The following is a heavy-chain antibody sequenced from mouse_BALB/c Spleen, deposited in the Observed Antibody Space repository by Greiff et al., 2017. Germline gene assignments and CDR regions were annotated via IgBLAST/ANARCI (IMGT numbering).Heavy chain of an antibody. CDR3: ARGAGNFDY. CDR1: GFTFSSFG. Sequence: EVQRVESGGGLVQPGGSRKLSCAASGFTFSSFGMHWVRQAPEKGLEWVAYISSGSSTIYYADTVKGRFTISRDNPKNTLFLQMTSLRSEDTAMYYCARGAGNFDYWGQGTTLTVSS. CDR2: ISSGSSTI. V-gene: IGHV5-17*02. J-gene: IGHJ2*01. D-gene: IGHD3-3*01.